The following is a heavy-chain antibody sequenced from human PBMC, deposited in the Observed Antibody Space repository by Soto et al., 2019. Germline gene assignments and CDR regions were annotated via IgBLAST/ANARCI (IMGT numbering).Heavy chain of an antibody. J-gene: IGHJ4*02. CDR1: GYMFTGFY. Sequence: WASVKVSCKASGYMFTGFYLHWVRQAPGQGLEWMGWINPNNGVTTYAKNFQGRVTMTRDSSISTAYMELSSLRPDDTAVYFCAAAAIPVAGRHPDFWGQGTVVTVSS. CDR3: AAAAIPVAGRHPDF. D-gene: IGHD6-19*01. CDR2: INPNNGVT. V-gene: IGHV1-2*02.